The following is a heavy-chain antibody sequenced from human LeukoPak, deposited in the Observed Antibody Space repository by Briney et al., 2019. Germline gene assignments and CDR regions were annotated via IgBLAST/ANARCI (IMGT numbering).Heavy chain of an antibody. CDR2: IKSKGEGEAT. J-gene: IGHJ4*02. V-gene: IGHV3-15*01. CDR1: GFTFSDAW. CDR3: TTELSSVSGKFH. Sequence: GGSLRLSCEVSGFTFSDAWMNWVRQAPGKGLEWVGRIKSKGEGEATGYAAPVKGRFTISRDGSRTTLYLQMNSLKTEDTAVYYCTTELSSVSGKFHWGQGTLVTVSS. D-gene: IGHD6-6*01.